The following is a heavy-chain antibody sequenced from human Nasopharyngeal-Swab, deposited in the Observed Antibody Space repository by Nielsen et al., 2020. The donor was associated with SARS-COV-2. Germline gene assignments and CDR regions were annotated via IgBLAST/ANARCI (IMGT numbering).Heavy chain of an antibody. CDR2: ISYDGSNK. J-gene: IGHJ6*02. CDR3: AKTNSGSYYYGMDV. CDR1: GFNFSSYG. D-gene: IGHD1-26*01. V-gene: IGHV3-30*18. Sequence: GESLKISCAASGFNFSSYGMHWVRQAPGKGLEWVAVISYDGSNKYYADSVKGRFTISRDNSKNTLYLQMNSLRAEDTAVYYCAKTNSGSYYYGMDVWGQGTTVTVSS.